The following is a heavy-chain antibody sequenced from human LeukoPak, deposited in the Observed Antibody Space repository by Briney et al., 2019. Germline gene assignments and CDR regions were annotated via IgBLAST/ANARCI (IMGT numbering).Heavy chain of an antibody. CDR1: GFTFSDYF. CDR2: ISGSGSNK. V-gene: IGHV3-11*04. D-gene: IGHD5-18*01. Sequence: GGSLRLSCAASGFTFSDYFMTWIRQAPGKGLEWVSYISGSGSNKYYADSVKGRFTISGDNAKNSLYLQMSSLRAEDTAVYYCARERFTYGSDFWGQGTLVTVSS. J-gene: IGHJ4*02. CDR3: ARERFTYGSDF.